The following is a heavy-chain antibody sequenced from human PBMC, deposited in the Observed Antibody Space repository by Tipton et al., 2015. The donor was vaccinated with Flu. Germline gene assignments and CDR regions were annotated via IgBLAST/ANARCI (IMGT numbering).Heavy chain of an antibody. Sequence: SLRLSCAASGFTFSNYGMHWVRQAPGKGLEWVAFKRYDGIEKYADSVKGRFTVSRDNSKNTLSLQMNSLRAEDTAIYYCAKELVWGGGNCYDYWGQGTLVTVSS. CDR2: KRYDGIEK. V-gene: IGHV3-30*02. D-gene: IGHD2-15*01. J-gene: IGHJ4*02. CDR1: GFTFSNYG. CDR3: AKELVWGGGNCYDY.